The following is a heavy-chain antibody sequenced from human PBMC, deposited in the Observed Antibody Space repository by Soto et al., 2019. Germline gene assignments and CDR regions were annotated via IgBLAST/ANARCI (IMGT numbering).Heavy chain of an antibody. D-gene: IGHD6-13*01. CDR3: ARDRPRDSDAAAGTN. CDR2: ISAYNGNT. Sequence: QVQLVQSGAEVKKPGASVKVSCKASGYTFTSYGISWVRQAPGQGLEWMGWISAYNGNTNYAQKPQGRVTMTTDTATSTAYMELRSLRSDDTAVYYCARDRPRDSDAAAGTNWGQGNLVTVSS. CDR1: GYTFTSYG. V-gene: IGHV1-18*01. J-gene: IGHJ4*02.